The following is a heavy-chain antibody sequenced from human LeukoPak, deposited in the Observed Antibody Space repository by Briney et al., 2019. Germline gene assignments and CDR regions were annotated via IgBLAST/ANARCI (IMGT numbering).Heavy chain of an antibody. CDR1: GFTFSSYS. CDR2: IKLDGSQK. J-gene: IGHJ3*02. Sequence: GGSLRLSCAASGFTFSSYSMSWVRQAPGKGLEWVANIKLDGSQKYYVDSVKGRFTISRDNAKNSLYLQMNSLRVEDTAFYYCARDGMGVIKAFDIWGQGTMVTVSS. CDR3: ARDGMGVIKAFDI. D-gene: IGHD3-10*01. V-gene: IGHV3-7*05.